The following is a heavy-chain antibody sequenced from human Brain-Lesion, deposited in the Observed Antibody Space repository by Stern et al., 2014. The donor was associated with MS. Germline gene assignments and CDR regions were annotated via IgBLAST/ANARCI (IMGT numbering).Heavy chain of an antibody. V-gene: IGHV1-3*01. CDR3: ASATSSGWYSDYYGMDV. CDR2: INAGNGNT. Sequence: QLVQSGAEVKKPGASVKVSCKASGYTFTSYAMHWVRQAPGQRLEWMGWINAGNGNTKYSQKFQGRVTITRDTSASTAYMELSSLRSEDTAVYYCASATSSGWYSDYYGMDVCGQATTVTVSS. J-gene: IGHJ6*02. CDR1: GYTFTSYA. D-gene: IGHD6-19*01.